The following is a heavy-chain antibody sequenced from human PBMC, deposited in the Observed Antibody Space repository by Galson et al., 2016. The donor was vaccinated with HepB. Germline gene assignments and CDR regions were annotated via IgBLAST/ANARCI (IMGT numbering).Heavy chain of an antibody. V-gene: IGHV3-74*01. CDR3: ARDGDDFRAFDA. CDR1: AFTFGRSW. Sequence: SLRLSCAASAFTFGRSWMHWVRQVPGKGLVWLSRINPDGSRTVYADSVKGRFTISRDNAKNTLYLEMNSLRAEDTAVYFCARDGDDFRAFDAWGQGTLATVSS. J-gene: IGHJ5*02. D-gene: IGHD5-12*01. CDR2: INPDGSRT.